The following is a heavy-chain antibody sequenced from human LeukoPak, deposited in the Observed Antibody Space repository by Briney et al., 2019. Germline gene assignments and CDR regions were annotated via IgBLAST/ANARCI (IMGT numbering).Heavy chain of an antibody. V-gene: IGHV3-23*01. CDR1: GFTFSSYE. J-gene: IGHJ4*02. CDR2: ISGSGGST. D-gene: IGHD4-17*01. Sequence: GGSLRLSCAASGFTFSSYEMNWVRQAPGKGLEWVSAISGSGGSTYYADSVKGRFTISRDNSKNTLYLQMNSLRAEDTAVYYCAKFSYGDTIGYFDYWGQGTLVTVSS. CDR3: AKFSYGDTIGYFDY.